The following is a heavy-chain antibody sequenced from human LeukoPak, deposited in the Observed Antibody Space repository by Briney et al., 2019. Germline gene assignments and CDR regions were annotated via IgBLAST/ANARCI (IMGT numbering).Heavy chain of an antibody. V-gene: IGHV1-18*01. CDR3: ARTYCSSTSCYSPGFVY. J-gene: IGHJ4*02. CDR1: GYTFTSYG. D-gene: IGHD2-2*02. Sequence: ASVKVSCKASGYTFTSYGISWVRQAPGQGLEWMGWISAYNGNTNYAQKLQGRVTMTTDTSTSTAYMELRSLRSDDTAVYYCARTYCSSTSCYSPGFVYWGQGTLVTVSS. CDR2: ISAYNGNT.